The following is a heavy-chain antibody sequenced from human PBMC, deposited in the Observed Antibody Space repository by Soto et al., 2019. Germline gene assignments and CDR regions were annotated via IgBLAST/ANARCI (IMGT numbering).Heavy chain of an antibody. Sequence: PSETLSLTCTVSGGSISSGGYYWSWIRQHPGKGLEWIGYIYYSGSTYYNPSLKSRVTISVDTSKNQFSLKLSSVTAADTAVYYCARGRGDYSSADNWFDPWGQGTLVTVSS. CDR2: IYYSGST. V-gene: IGHV4-31*03. D-gene: IGHD4-4*01. J-gene: IGHJ5*02. CDR3: ARGRGDYSSADNWFDP. CDR1: GGSISSGGYY.